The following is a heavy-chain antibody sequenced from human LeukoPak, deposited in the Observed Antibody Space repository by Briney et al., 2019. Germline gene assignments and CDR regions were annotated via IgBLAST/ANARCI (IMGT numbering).Heavy chain of an antibody. CDR2: ISGSGGST. CDR3: AKDQNDFFDY. J-gene: IGHJ4*02. CDR1: GFTFSIYA. V-gene: IGHV3-23*01. Sequence: PGGSLRLSCAASGFTFSIYAMTWVRQAPGKGLEWVSAISGSGGSTYYADSVKGRFTISRDNSKNTLYLQMNSLRAEDTAVYYCAKDQNDFFDYWGQGTLVTVSS.